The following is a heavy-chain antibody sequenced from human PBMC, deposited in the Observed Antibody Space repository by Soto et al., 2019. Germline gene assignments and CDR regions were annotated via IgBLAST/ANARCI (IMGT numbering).Heavy chain of an antibody. J-gene: IGHJ4*02. CDR3: AIDSPPVDY. Sequence: QVQLVQSGAEVKKPGASVKVSCKASGYTFTNYGISWVRQAPGQGLEWMGWISAYNGNTKYEQRSQVRVPMTTDTSTSTAYMELRSLRSDDTAVYYCAIDSPPVDYWGQGTLVTVSS. V-gene: IGHV1-18*01. D-gene: IGHD3-3*01. CDR1: GYTFTNYG. CDR2: ISAYNGNT.